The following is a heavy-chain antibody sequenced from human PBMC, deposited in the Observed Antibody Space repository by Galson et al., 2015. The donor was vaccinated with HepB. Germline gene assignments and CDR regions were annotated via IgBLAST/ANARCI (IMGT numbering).Heavy chain of an antibody. CDR3: AKTMHYFDSSGYLHAFDI. D-gene: IGHD3-22*01. CDR2: IRFDGNNK. CDR1: GFTFSSYG. Sequence: SLRLSCAASGFTFSSYGMHWVRQAPGKGLEWVAFIRFDGNNKYYADSVKGRFTISRDNSKNTLNLETNSLRPADTAVYYRAKTMHYFDSSGYLHAFDIWGQGTMVTVSS. J-gene: IGHJ3*02. V-gene: IGHV3-30*02.